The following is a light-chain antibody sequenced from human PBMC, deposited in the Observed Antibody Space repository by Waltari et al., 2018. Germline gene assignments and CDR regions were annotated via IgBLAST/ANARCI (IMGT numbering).Light chain of an antibody. J-gene: IGLJ1*01. CDR2: DVI. CDR1: SSDVRCYNY. CDR3: CSYAGSYHYV. Sequence: QSALTQPRPVSGSPGQAVTTPCTGTSSDVRCYNYVSWYQHHPGKAPKVMMYDVIQRPSGVPDRFSGSKSGNTASLTISGLQAEDEADYYCCSYAGSYHYVFGTGTKVTVL. V-gene: IGLV2-11*01.